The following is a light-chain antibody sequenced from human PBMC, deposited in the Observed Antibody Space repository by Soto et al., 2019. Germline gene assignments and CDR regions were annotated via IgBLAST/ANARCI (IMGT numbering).Light chain of an antibody. J-gene: IGKJ4*01. CDR3: QQYYSTPGLT. V-gene: IGKV4-1*01. Sequence: DIVMTQSPDSLAVSLGERATINCKSSQSVLYSSDNKNYLAWYQQKPGQPPKLLIYWASTRESGVPDRFSGSGSGTDFTLTISSLQAEDVAVYYCQQYYSTPGLTFGGGTMVEIK. CDR1: QSVLYSSDNKNY. CDR2: WAS.